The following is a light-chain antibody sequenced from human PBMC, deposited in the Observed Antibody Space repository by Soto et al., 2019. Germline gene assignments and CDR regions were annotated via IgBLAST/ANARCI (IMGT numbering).Light chain of an antibody. V-gene: IGLV6-57*04. J-gene: IGLJ2*01. CDR1: SGSIASNY. Sequence: NFMLTQPHSVSESPGKTVTISCTRTSGSIASNYVQWYQQRPGSAPTTVIYENNRRPSGVPDRFSGSIDTSSNSAALTISGLRTDDEADYYCQSYDICNVVFGGGTKLTVL. CDR2: ENN. CDR3: QSYDICNVV.